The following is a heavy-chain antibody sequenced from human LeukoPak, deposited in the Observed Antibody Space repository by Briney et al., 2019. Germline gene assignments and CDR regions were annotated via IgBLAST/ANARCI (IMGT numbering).Heavy chain of an antibody. J-gene: IGHJ4*02. V-gene: IGHV4-39*01. CDR3: ASQPGGVTNFFDY. D-gene: IGHD2-21*02. CDR2: IYYSGST. Sequence: SETLSLTCTVSGGSISSSSYYWGWIRQPPGKGLEWIRSIYYSGSTYYNPSLKSRVTISVDTSKNQFSLKLSSVTAADTAVYYCASQPGGVTNFFDYWGQGTLVTVSS. CDR1: GGSISSSSYY.